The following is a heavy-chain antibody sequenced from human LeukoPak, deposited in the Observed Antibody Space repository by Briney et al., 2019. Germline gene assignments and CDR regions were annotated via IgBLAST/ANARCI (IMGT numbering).Heavy chain of an antibody. Sequence: PGGSLRLSCAASGFTFSSYSMNWVRQPPGKGLEWIGEINHSGSTNYNPSLKSRVTISVDTSKNQFSLKLSSVTAADTAVYYCARVGYSYGYRDWGQGTLVTVSS. CDR2: INHSGST. CDR1: GFTFSSYS. CDR3: ARVGYSYGYRD. D-gene: IGHD5-18*01. V-gene: IGHV4-34*01. J-gene: IGHJ4*02.